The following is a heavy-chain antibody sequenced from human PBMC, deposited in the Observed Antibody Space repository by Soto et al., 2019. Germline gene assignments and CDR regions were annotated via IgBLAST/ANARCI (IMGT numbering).Heavy chain of an antibody. CDR1: GFTFSSYW. D-gene: IGHD7-27*01. J-gene: IGHJ3*02. CDR3: ARGVGTWGPDAFDI. Sequence: EVQLVESGGGLVQPGGSLRLSCAASGFTFSSYWMHWVRQAPGKGLVWVSRINSDGSSTSYADSVKGRFTISRDNAKNTLYLQMNSLRAEDTAVYYCARGVGTWGPDAFDIWGQGKMVTVSS. V-gene: IGHV3-74*01. CDR2: INSDGSST.